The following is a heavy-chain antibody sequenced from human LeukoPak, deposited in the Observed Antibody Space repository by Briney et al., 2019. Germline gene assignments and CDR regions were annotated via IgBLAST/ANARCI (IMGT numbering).Heavy chain of an antibody. J-gene: IGHJ5*02. Sequence: PSGTLSLTCAVSGGSISSSNWWSWVRQPPGKGLGWIGEIYHSGSTNYNPSLKSRVTISVDKSKNQFSLKLSSVTAADTAVYYCARFHYSSSWYVGDWFDPWGQGTLVTVSS. D-gene: IGHD6-13*01. CDR3: ARFHYSSSWYVGDWFDP. CDR1: GGSISSSNW. V-gene: IGHV4-4*02. CDR2: IYHSGST.